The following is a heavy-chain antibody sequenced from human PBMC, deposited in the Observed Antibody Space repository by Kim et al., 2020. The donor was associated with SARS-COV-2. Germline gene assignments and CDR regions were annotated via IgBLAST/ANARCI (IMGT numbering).Heavy chain of an antibody. CDR3: TRGRDGDYVEGAFDI. CDR1: GGSISSGGYY. D-gene: IGHD4-17*01. J-gene: IGHJ3*02. CDR2: IYYSGST. V-gene: IGHV4-31*03. Sequence: SETLSLTCTVSGGSISSGGYYWSWIRQHPGKGLEWIGYIYYSGSTYYNPSLRSRVTISVDTSKNQFSLKLSSVIAADAAVYYCTRGRDGDYVEGAFDIWGQGTMVTVSS.